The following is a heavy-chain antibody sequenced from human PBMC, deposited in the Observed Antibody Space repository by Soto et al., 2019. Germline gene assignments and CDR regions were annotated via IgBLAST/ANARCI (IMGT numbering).Heavy chain of an antibody. CDR1: GYTFTSYA. V-gene: IGHV1-3*01. Sequence: ASVTVSCKASGYTFTSYAMHWVRQAPGQRLEWMGWINAGNGNTKYSQKFQGRVTITRDTSASTAYMELSSLRSEDTAVYYCATDLQRSLAVHNDYWGQGALVTVSS. D-gene: IGHD6-6*01. J-gene: IGHJ4*02. CDR3: ATDLQRSLAVHNDY. CDR2: INAGNGNT.